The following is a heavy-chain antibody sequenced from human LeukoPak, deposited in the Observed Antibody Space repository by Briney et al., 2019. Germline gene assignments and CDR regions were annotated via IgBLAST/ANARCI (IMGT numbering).Heavy chain of an antibody. V-gene: IGHV1-2*02. Sequence: GASVKVSCKASGYTFTGYYMHWVRQAPGQGLEWMGWINPNSGGTNYAQKFQGRVTMTRDTSISTAYMELSRLRSDDTAVYYCARGRPGVLLWFGELFPYFDYWGQGTLVTVSS. CDR1: GYTFTGYY. CDR2: INPNSGGT. CDR3: ARGRPGVLLWFGELFPYFDY. J-gene: IGHJ4*02. D-gene: IGHD3-10*01.